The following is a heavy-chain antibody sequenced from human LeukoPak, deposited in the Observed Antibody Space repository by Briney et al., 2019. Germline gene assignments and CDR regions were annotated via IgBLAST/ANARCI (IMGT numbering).Heavy chain of an antibody. V-gene: IGHV4-30-2*01. D-gene: IGHD3-10*01. CDR2: IYHSGST. J-gene: IGHJ4*02. CDR3: ARTPLTMVRGVISVGFDY. Sequence: SETLSLTCAVSGGSISSGGYSWSWIRQPPGKGLEWIGYIYHSGSTYYNPSLKSRVTISVDRSKNQFSLKLSSVTAADTAVYYCARTPLTMVRGVISVGFDYWGQGTLVTVSS. CDR1: GGSISSGGYS.